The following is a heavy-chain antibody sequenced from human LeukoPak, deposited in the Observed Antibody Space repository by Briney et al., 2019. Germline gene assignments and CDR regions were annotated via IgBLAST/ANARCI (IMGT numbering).Heavy chain of an antibody. Sequence: GESLKISCKGSGYSFTSYWISWVRQMPGKGLEWMGRIDPSDSYTNYSPSFQGHVTISADKSISTAYLQWSSLKASDTAMYYCARIYSPYYDSSSYYPGDWFDPWGQGTLVTVSS. CDR3: ARIYSPYYDSSSYYPGDWFDP. CDR1: GYSFTSYW. J-gene: IGHJ5*02. D-gene: IGHD3-22*01. CDR2: IDPSDSYT. V-gene: IGHV5-10-1*01.